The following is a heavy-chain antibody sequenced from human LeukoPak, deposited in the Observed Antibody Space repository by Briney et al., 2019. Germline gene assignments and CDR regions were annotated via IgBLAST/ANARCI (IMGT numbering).Heavy chain of an antibody. V-gene: IGHV1-2*02. CDR1: GYTFTGYY. J-gene: IGHJ4*02. D-gene: IGHD6-19*01. Sequence: ASVKVSCKASGYTFTGYYMHWVRQAPGQGLEWMGWINPNSGGTNYAQKFQGSVNMNRETYISTAYMELSRLRSDDTAGYYCARASSGWNRHFDYWGQGTLVTVSS. CDR3: ARASSGWNRHFDY. CDR2: INPNSGGT.